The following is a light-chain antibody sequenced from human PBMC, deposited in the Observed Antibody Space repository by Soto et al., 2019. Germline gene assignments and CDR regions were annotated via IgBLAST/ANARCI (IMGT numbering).Light chain of an antibody. J-gene: IGKJ5*01. CDR1: QIVSNSY. CDR2: VAS. Sequence: EIVLTQAAGALSFSPVERASLAFSSSQIVSNSYLAWYQQKPGQATRLLMYVASNRATGIPDSLSGSGSETDFTLTISRLEPEDSAVYYCEKYGTTRITFGQGTRLEIK. V-gene: IGKV3-20*01. CDR3: EKYGTTRIT.